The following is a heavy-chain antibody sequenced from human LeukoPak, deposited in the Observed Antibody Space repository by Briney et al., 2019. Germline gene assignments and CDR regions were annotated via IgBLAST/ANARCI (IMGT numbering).Heavy chain of an antibody. J-gene: IGHJ4*02. Sequence: ASQTLSLTCTVSGGSISSGGYYWSWIRQHPGKGLEWIGYIYYSGSTYYNPSLKSRVTISVDTSKNQFSLKLSSVTAADTAVYYCARTRVPRPYYDSSGYYYYFDYWGQGTLVTVSS. CDR3: ARTRVPRPYYDSSGYYYYFDY. CDR1: GGSISSGGYY. CDR2: IYYSGST. V-gene: IGHV4-31*03. D-gene: IGHD3-22*01.